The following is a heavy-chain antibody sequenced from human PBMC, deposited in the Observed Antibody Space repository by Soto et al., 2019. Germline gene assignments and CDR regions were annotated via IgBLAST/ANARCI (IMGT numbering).Heavy chain of an antibody. V-gene: IGHV6-1*01. J-gene: IGHJ3*02. CDR2: TYYGSKWYN. D-gene: IGHD3-22*01. Sequence: SQTLSLTCAISGNSVSSNSAAWNRIRQSPSRGLEWLGRTYYGSKWYNDYAVSVKSRITINPDTSKNQFSLQLNSVTPEDTAVYYCARDRMRNYYDSSGYTPLPDAFDIWGQGTMVTVSS. CDR1: GNSVSSNSAA. CDR3: ARDRMRNYYDSSGYTPLPDAFDI.